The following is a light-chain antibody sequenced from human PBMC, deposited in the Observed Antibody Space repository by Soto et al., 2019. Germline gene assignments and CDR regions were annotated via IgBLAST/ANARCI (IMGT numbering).Light chain of an antibody. V-gene: IGLV2-14*01. J-gene: IGLJ1*01. CDR3: SSYTSSTKPYV. CDR2: EVS. CDR1: SSDIGGYNY. Sequence: QSVLTQPASVSGSPGQSITIPCTGTSSDIGGYNYVSWYQQHPGKAPKLLIYEVSNRPSGASNRFSGSKSGNTASLTISGLQAEDEADYYCSSYTSSTKPYVFGPGTKLTVL.